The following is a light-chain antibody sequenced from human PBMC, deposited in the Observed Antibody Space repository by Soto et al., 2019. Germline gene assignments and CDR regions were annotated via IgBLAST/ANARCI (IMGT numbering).Light chain of an antibody. V-gene: IGKV2-28*01. Sequence: DIVMTQSPLSLPVTPGEPAYISCRSSQSLLYSNGNNYLDWYLEKPGQPPQLLIYLGSYRASGVPDWFSGSGSGTDFTLKIRRVVAEDVGVYYCMHALEGRTFGQGTKVEIK. CDR3: MHALEGRT. CDR2: LGS. J-gene: IGKJ1*01. CDR1: QSLLYSNGNNY.